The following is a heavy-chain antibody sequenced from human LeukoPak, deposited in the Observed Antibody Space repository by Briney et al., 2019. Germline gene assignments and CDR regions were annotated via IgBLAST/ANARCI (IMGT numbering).Heavy chain of an antibody. Sequence: GGSLRLSCAASGFTFSSYAMSWVRQAPGKGLEWVSAISGSGGSTYYADSVKGRFTISRDNSKNTLYLQMNSLRAEDTAVYYCAKQRSEQWLVPYFDYWGQGTLVTVSS. D-gene: IGHD6-19*01. V-gene: IGHV3-23*01. CDR1: GFTFSSYA. CDR3: AKQRSEQWLVPYFDY. J-gene: IGHJ4*02. CDR2: ISGSGGST.